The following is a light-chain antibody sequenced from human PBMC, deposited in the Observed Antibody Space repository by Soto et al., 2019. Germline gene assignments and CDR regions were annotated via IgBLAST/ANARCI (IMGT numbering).Light chain of an antibody. CDR3: QQYNSYSPYT. V-gene: IGKV1-5*01. CDR2: DAS. CDR1: QSIGGW. J-gene: IGKJ2*01. Sequence: DIQMTQSPSTLSASVGDRVTITCRASQSIGGWLAWYQQKPGKAPKLLIYDASGLESGVPSRFSGSGSGTEFTLTISSLQTEDFAADYCQQYNSYSPYTFGQGTHLEIK.